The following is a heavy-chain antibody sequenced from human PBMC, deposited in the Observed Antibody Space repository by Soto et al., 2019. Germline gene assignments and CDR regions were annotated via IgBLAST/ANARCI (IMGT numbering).Heavy chain of an antibody. Sequence: EVQLVESGGGLVQPGGSLKLSCAASGFTFSGSAMHWVRQASGKGLEWVGRIRSKANSYATAYAATVKGRFTISRDDSKNTAYLQMNTLKTEDTAVYYCTNPREAIDYWGQGTLVTVSS. V-gene: IGHV3-73*01. CDR1: GFTFSGSA. CDR3: TNPREAIDY. J-gene: IGHJ4*02. D-gene: IGHD2-2*02. CDR2: IRSKANSYAT.